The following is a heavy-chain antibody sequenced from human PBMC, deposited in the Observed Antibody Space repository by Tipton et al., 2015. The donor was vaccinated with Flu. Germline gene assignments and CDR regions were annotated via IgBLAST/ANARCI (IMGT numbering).Heavy chain of an antibody. V-gene: IGHV3-33*01. CDR2: IWSDGSNK. CDR3: ARDGYGGPGDGFGY. D-gene: IGHD4-23*01. CDR1: GFIFSSYG. Sequence: SLRLSCAASGFIFSSYGMHWVRQAPGKGLEWVAIIWSDGSNKFYADSVKGRFTISRDNSKNTLYLQMNSLRAEDTAVYYCARDGYGGPGDGFGYWGQGTQVTVSS. J-gene: IGHJ4*02.